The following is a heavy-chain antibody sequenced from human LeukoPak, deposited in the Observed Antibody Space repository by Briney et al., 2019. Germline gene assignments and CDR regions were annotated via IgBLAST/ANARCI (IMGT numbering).Heavy chain of an antibody. CDR3: ARARWTSTVTTYYLDY. V-gene: IGHV1-3*01. J-gene: IGHJ4*02. D-gene: IGHD4-17*01. Sequence: ASVKVSCKASGYTFSSYAIQWVRQAPGQRLGGMGWINAGNGNTKYSQNFQGRVNITRDTSASTAYMELSSLTSEDTAVYYCARARWTSTVTTYYLDYWGQGTLVTVSS. CDR2: INAGNGNT. CDR1: GYTFSSYA.